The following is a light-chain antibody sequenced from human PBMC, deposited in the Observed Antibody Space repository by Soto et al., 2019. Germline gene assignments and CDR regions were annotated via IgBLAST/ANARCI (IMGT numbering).Light chain of an antibody. CDR1: SSDVGDYNY. V-gene: IGLV2-14*01. Sequence: QSALTHPASVSGSPGQSITISCTGTSSDVGDYNYVSWYQQHPGKAPKLMIYEVSNRPSGVSNRFSGSKSGNTASLTISGLQAEDEADYYCSSYTSISTLVFGGGTKLTVL. J-gene: IGLJ2*01. CDR3: SSYTSISTLV. CDR2: EVS.